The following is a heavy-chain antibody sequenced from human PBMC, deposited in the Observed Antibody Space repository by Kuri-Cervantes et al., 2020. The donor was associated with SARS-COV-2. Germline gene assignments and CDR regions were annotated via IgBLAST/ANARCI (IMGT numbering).Heavy chain of an antibody. CDR3: AGDAMIITLFGLENWVDA. Sequence: SVKVSCKASGVNLSSYAIAWVRQAPGQGLEWTGRIIPIYGTTNYAQKVQGRVTITADESTNTAYMEMSSLRSEDTAIYYCAGDAMIITLFGLENWVDAWGQGTLVTVSS. J-gene: IGHJ5*02. V-gene: IGHV1-69*13. D-gene: IGHD3/OR15-3a*01. CDR1: GVNLSSYA. CDR2: IIPIYGTT.